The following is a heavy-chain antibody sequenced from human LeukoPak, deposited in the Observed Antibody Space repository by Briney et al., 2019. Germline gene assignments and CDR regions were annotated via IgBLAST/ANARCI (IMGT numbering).Heavy chain of an antibody. Sequence: GGSLRLSCAASGFTFSTYAMHWVRQAPGKGLEWVAIISYDGTNKYYADSVKGRFTISRDNSKNTLYLQMNSLRAEDTAVYYCARGDLVWFGKSRFDYWGQGSLVTVSS. CDR2: ISYDGTNK. J-gene: IGHJ4*02. CDR1: GFTFSTYA. D-gene: IGHD3-10*01. CDR3: ARGDLVWFGKSRFDY. V-gene: IGHV3-30-3*01.